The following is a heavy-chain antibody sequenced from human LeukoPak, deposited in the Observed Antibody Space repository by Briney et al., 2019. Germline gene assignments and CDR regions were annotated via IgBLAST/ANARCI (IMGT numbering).Heavy chain of an antibody. D-gene: IGHD1-26*01. Sequence: GGSLRLSCAASGFTFSSYWMSWVRQAPGKGLEWVANIKQDGSEKYYVDSVKGRFTISRDNAKSSLYLQMNSLRAEDTAVYYCARDKIVGATQFDYWGQGTLVTVSS. CDR2: IKQDGSEK. V-gene: IGHV3-7*01. CDR3: ARDKIVGATQFDY. CDR1: GFTFSSYW. J-gene: IGHJ4*02.